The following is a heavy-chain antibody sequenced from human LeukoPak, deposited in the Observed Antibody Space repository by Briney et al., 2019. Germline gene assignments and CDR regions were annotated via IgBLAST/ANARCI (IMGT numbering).Heavy chain of an antibody. CDR3: ARSPALSGSYYAYFDY. J-gene: IGHJ4*02. V-gene: IGHV1-8*02. CDR1: GGTFSSYA. D-gene: IGHD1-26*01. CDR2: MNPNSGNT. Sequence: ASVKVSCKASGGTFSSYAISWVRQATGQGLEWMGWMNPNSGNTGYAQKFQGRVTMTRNTSISTAYMELSSLRSEDTAVYYCARSPALSGSYYAYFDYWGQGTLVTVSS.